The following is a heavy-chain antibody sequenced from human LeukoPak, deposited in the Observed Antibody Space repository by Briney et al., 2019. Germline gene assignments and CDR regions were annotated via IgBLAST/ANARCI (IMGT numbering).Heavy chain of an antibody. CDR1: GDSISSYY. J-gene: IGHJ6*03. CDR2: IHHSGNT. D-gene: IGHD1-14*01. CDR3: ARASVVPGSYYYYYMDV. V-gene: IGHV4-59*01. Sequence: SEPLSLTCTVSGDSISSYYWSWIRQPPGKGLEWIGFIHHSGNTNYNPSLKSRVTISVDTSKNQFSLKLSSVTAADTAVYYCARASVVPGSYYYYYMDVWGKGPRSPSP.